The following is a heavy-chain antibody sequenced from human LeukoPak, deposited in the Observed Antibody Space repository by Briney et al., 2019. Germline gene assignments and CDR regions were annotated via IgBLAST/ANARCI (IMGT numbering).Heavy chain of an antibody. CDR3: ARGGDIVSSRWFDP. D-gene: IGHD2-15*01. Sequence: PGGSLRLSCAASGFTFSSYAMSWVRQAPGKGLEWVSAISGSGGSTYYADSVKGRFTISRDNAKNSLYLQMNSLRAEDTAVYYCARGGDIVSSRWFDPWAREPWSPSPQ. CDR1: GFTFSSYA. CDR2: ISGSGGST. V-gene: IGHV3-23*01. J-gene: IGHJ5*02.